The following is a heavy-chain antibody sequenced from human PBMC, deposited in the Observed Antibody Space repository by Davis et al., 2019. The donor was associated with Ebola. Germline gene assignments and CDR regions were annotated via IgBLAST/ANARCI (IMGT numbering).Heavy chain of an antibody. J-gene: IGHJ4*02. V-gene: IGHV1-2*02. CDR1: GYTFTGYY. CDR2: INPNSGGT. D-gene: IGHD3-22*01. CDR3: ARMSTPIVTYYYDSSGYNFDY. Sequence: ASVKVSCKASGYTFTGYYMHWVRQAPGQGLEWMGWINPNSGGTNYAQKFQGRVTMTRDTSISTAYMELSRLRSDDTAVYYCARMSTPIVTYYYDSSGYNFDYWGQGTLVTVSS.